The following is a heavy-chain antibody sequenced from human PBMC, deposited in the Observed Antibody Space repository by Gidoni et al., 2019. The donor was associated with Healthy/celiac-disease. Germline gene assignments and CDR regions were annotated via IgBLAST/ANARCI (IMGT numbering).Heavy chain of an antibody. D-gene: IGHD2-2*01. V-gene: IGHV1-69*06. CDR3: ARVGCSSTSCYQNFDY. CDR2: IIPIFGTA. J-gene: IGHJ4*02. CDR1: GGTFSSYA. Sequence: QVQLVQSGAEVKKPGSSVKVSCKASGGTFSSYAISWVRQAPGQGLEWMGGIIPIFGTANYAQKFQGRVKITADKSTSTAYMELSSLRSEDTAVYYCARVGCSSTSCYQNFDYWGQGTLVTVSS.